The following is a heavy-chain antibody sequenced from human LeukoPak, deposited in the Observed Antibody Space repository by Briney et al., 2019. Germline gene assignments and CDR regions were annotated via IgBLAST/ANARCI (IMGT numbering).Heavy chain of an antibody. CDR1: GFPFDDYA. D-gene: IGHD2-8*01. CDR2: ISWNSGSI. J-gene: IGHJ4*02. Sequence: GRSLRLSCAASGFPFDDYAMHWVRQAPGKGLEWVSGISWNSGSIGYADPVKGRFTISRDNAKNSLYLQMNSLRAEDTALYYCAKAQSGYCTNGVCSPFDYWGQGTLVTVSS. CDR3: AKAQSGYCTNGVCSPFDY. V-gene: IGHV3-9*01.